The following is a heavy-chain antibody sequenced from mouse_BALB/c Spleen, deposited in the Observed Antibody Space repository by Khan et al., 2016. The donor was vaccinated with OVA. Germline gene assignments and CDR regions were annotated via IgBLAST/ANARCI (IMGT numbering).Heavy chain of an antibody. D-gene: IGHD2-10*01. Sequence: QVQLKESGPGLVAPSQSLSITCTISGFSLTNYGVHWIRQPPGKGLEWMVVMWSDGSTTYYSALKSRLTIIKDNSKSQVFLKMNSLQTDDTAMYFCARQPYYHYNSMDYWGQGTSVTVSS. J-gene: IGHJ4*01. V-gene: IGHV2-6-1*01. CDR1: GFSLTNYG. CDR2: MWSDGST. CDR3: ARQPYYHYNSMDY.